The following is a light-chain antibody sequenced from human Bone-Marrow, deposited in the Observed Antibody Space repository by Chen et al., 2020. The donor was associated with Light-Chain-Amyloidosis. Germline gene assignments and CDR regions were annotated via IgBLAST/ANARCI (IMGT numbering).Light chain of an antibody. CDR2: DNS. J-gene: IGLJ3*02. Sequence: QSALTQPPSVSAAPGQKVTISCSGSSSNVGNNYVSWYRQLPGTAPKLLIYDNSKRPSGIPDRFSSSKSGTSATLGITRLQTGDEADYYCGAWDSSLGIWVFGGGTKLTVL. CDR3: GAWDSSLGIWV. V-gene: IGLV1-51*01. CDR1: SSNVGNNY.